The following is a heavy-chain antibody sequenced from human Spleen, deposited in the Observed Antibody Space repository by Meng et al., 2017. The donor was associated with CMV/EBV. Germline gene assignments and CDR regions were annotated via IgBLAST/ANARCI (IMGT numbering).Heavy chain of an antibody. V-gene: IGHV4-4*07. D-gene: IGHD2/OR15-2a*01. J-gene: IGHJ5*02. CDR2: IYTSGST. Sequence: GQLPESGPGLVKPSETLSLTCTVSGGSISSYYWSWIRQPAGKGLEWIGRIYTSGSTNYNPSLKSRVTMSVDTSKNQFSLKLSSVTAADTAVYYCARDGVRWRYFNWFDPWGQGTLVTVSS. CDR1: GGSISSYY. CDR3: ARDGVRWRYFNWFDP.